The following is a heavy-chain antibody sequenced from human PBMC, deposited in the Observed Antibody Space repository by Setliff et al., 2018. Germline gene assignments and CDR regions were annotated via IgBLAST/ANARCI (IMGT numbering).Heavy chain of an antibody. CDR1: GDSISSRTYY. J-gene: IGHJ3*02. CDR3: ARGELPPGDDGFEI. V-gene: IGHV4-61*09. CDR2: IYTSWST. Sequence: SETLSLTCTVSGDSISSRTYYCSWIRQPAGKGLEWIGHIYTSWSTIYNPSLKSRVTISLDTSNNQFSLSLSSVTAADTAVYYCARGELPPGDDGFEIWDRGTVVTVSS. D-gene: IGHD1-7*01.